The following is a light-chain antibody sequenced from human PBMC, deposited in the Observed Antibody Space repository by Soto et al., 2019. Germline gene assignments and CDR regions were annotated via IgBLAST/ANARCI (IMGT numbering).Light chain of an antibody. CDR3: QQHVGSPFT. CDR1: QSVSNNY. Sequence: EIVLTQSPGTLSLSPGERATLSCRASQSVSNNYLAWYQQKPGQAPRLLIPDASSRATGIPDRFSGSGSGTDLTLIINRLEPEDFAVYYCQQHVGSPFTFGPGTKVDIK. V-gene: IGKV3-20*01. CDR2: DAS. J-gene: IGKJ3*01.